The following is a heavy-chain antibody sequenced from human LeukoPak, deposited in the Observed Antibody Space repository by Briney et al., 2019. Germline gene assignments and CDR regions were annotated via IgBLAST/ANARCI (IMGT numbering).Heavy chain of an antibody. V-gene: IGHV4-38-2*02. J-gene: IGHJ3*02. Sequence: PSETLSLTCTVSGYSISSGYYWGWIRQPPGKGLEWIGSIYHSGSTYYNPSLKSRVTISVDTSKNQFSLKLSSVTAADTAVYYCAYSTEQDSGYGGGPDAFDIWGQGTMVTVSS. CDR3: AYSTEQDSGYGGGPDAFDI. D-gene: IGHD5-12*01. CDR1: GYSISSGYY. CDR2: IYHSGST.